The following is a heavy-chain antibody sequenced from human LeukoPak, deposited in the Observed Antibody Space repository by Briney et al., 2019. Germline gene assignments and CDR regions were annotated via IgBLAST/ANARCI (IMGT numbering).Heavy chain of an antibody. D-gene: IGHD6-19*01. CDR2: IRSNAYGGTT. J-gene: IGHJ4*02. CDR3: TRVGNGAVAGTVDN. Sequence: PGRSLRLSCTASGFTFGDYAMSWVRQAPGKGLEWVGYIRSNAYGGTTDYAASVKGRFTISRDDSKSIAYLLMNSLKTEDTAVYYCTRVGNGAVAGTVDNWGQGTLVTVSS. CDR1: GFTFGDYA. V-gene: IGHV3-49*04.